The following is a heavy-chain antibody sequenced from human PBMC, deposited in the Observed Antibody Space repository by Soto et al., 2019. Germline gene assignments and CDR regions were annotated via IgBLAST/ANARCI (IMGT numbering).Heavy chain of an antibody. CDR3: AKDQYFQWRTIGYFDL. J-gene: IGHJ2*01. CDR1: GFSFRSYS. D-gene: IGHD6-19*01. Sequence: GGSQRLSSTASGFSFRSYSRSWVRQTPGKGLEWVSLIIGSGGRTYYADSVKGRFTISRDNSKNTLYLQMNSLRAEDTAVYYCAKDQYFQWRTIGYFDLWGRGTLVTVSS. V-gene: IGHV3-23*01. CDR2: IIGSGGRT.